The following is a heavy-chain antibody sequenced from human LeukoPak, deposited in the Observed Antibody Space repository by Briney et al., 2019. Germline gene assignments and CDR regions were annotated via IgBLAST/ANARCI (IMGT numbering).Heavy chain of an antibody. J-gene: IGHJ4*02. D-gene: IGHD3-10*01. V-gene: IGHV1-3*01. CDR1: GYTFTTYA. CDR3: ARADSLGNYYDV. CDR2: INGGDGDT. Sequence: NPGGSLRLSCKASGYTFTTYAIHWVRQAPGQRPEWMGWINGGDGDTRYSQNFQDRVTITRDTSATTAYMELSSLRSEDTAVYFCARADSLGNYYDVWGQGTLVTVSS.